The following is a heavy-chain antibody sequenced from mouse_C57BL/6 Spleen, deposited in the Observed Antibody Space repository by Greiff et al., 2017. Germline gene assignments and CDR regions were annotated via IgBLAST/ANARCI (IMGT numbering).Heavy chain of an antibody. CDR2: IPPNSGST. D-gene: IGHD1-1*01. J-gene: IGHJ4*01. CDR1: GYTFTSYW. V-gene: IGHV1-64*01. Sequence: QVQLQQPGAELVKPGASVKLSCKASGYTFTSYWMHWVKQRPGQGLEWIGMIPPNSGSTNYNEKFKSKATLTVDKSSSTAYMQLSSLTSEDSAVYYCARGPYYGSSPYYAMDYWGQGTSVTVSS. CDR3: ARGPYYGSSPYYAMDY.